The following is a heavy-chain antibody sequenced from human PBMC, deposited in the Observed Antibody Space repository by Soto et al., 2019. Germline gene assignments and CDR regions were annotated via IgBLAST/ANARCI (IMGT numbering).Heavy chain of an antibody. Sequence: GASVKVSCKASGHTFTSQGISWVRRAPGRGLEWMGYISTYNGNANYAQNLQGRLTVTADTPTSTAYMDLRSLRSDDTAVYYCASCITIFGVVDSLDYWGQGTPVTVSS. CDR1: GHTFTSQG. D-gene: IGHD3-3*01. V-gene: IGHV1-18*01. J-gene: IGHJ4*02. CDR2: ISTYNGNA. CDR3: ASCITIFGVVDSLDY.